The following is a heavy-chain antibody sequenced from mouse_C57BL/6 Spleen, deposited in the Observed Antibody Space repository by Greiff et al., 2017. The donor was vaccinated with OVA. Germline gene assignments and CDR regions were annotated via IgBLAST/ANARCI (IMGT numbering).Heavy chain of an antibody. D-gene: IGHD1-1*01. CDR3: ARGVTTVRFDY. V-gene: IGHV1-43*01. CDR1: GYSFTGYY. CDR2: INPSTGGT. J-gene: IGHJ2*01. Sequence: EVQLVESGPELVKPGASVKISCKASGYSFTGYYMHWVKQSSEKSLEWIGEINPSTGGTSYNQKFKGKATLTVDKSSSTAYMQLKSLTSEDSAVYYCARGVTTVRFDYWGQGTTLTVSS.